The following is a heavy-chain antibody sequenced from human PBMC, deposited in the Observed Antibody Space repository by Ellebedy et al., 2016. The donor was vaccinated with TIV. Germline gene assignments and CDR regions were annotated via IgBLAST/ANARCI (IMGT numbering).Heavy chain of an antibody. J-gene: IGHJ4*02. CDR3: ARDNWGYVWN. D-gene: IGHD7-27*01. CDR2: IKQDGSEK. V-gene: IGHV3-7*01. Sequence: GESLKISXAASGFTFSSYWMSWVRQAPGKGLEWVANIKQDGSEKYYVDSVKGRFTISRDNAKNSLYLQMNSLRAEDTAVYYCARDNWGYVWNWGQGTLVTVSS. CDR1: GFTFSSYW.